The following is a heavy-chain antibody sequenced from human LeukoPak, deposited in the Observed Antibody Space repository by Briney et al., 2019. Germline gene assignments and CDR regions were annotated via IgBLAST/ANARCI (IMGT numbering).Heavy chain of an antibody. CDR1: GGSISSSSYY. CDR2: IYYSGST. V-gene: IGHV4-39*07. J-gene: IGHJ5*02. CDR3: ARSDIVVVVAATSNWFDP. Sequence: SETLSLTCTVSGGSISSSSYYWGWIRQPPGKGLEWIGSIYYSGSTYYNPSLKSRVTISVDTSKNQFSLKLSSVTAADTAVYYCARSDIVVVVAATSNWFDPWGQGTLVSVSS. D-gene: IGHD2-15*01.